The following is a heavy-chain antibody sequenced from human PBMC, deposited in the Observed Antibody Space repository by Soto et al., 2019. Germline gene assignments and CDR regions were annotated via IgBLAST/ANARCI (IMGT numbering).Heavy chain of an antibody. CDR3: ARVGSSGWWRGRVLDY. CDR1: GGSISSSNW. D-gene: IGHD6-19*01. CDR2: IYHSGST. J-gene: IGHJ4*02. Sequence: QVQLQESGPGLVKPSGTLSLTCAVSGGSISSSNWWSWVRQPPGKGLEWIGEIYHSGSTNYNPYLKSRVTKSVDKSKNQFSLKLRSVTAADTAVYYCARVGSSGWWRGRVLDYWGQGTLVTVSS. V-gene: IGHV4-4*02.